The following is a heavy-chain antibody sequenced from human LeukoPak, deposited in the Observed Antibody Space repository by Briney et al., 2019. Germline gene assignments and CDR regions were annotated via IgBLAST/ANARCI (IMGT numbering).Heavy chain of an antibody. Sequence: RPSETLSLTCAVYGGSFSGYYWSWIRQPPGKGLEWIGEINHSGSTNYNPSLKSRVTISVDTSKNQFSLKLSSVTAADTAVYYCARLPPLRSDYYMDVWGKGTTVTVSS. D-gene: IGHD5-12*01. CDR1: GGSFSGYY. CDR3: ARLPPLRSDYYMDV. V-gene: IGHV4-34*01. CDR2: INHSGST. J-gene: IGHJ6*03.